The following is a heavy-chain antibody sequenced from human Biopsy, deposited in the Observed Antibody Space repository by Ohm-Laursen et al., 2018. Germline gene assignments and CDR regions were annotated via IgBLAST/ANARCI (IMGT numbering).Heavy chain of an antibody. V-gene: IGHV3-23*01. J-gene: IGHJ5*01. Sequence: SLRLSCAASGFTFSRYAMSWVRQAPGKGPEWVSAISGSGRTYYADSVKGRFTISRDNSKNTLFLQLSSLRAEDTAVYHGAKDRDLNLLAWFDPWGQGTLVTVSS. CDR2: ISGSGRT. CDR3: AKDRDLNLLAWFDP. CDR1: GFTFSRYA. D-gene: IGHD2-8*02.